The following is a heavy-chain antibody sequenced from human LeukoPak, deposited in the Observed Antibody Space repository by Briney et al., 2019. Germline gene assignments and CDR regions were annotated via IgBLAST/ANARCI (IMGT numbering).Heavy chain of an antibody. CDR1: GFTFGNYA. Sequence: GTSLRLSCEASGFTFGNYAIHWVRQVPGEGLEWVAIITYNGGTQYYADSVKGRFTISRDNSQSTVFLQMNSLRPEDTAVYYCARDAQSGAFSDFDYWGQGTLVTVSS. V-gene: IGHV3-30-3*01. J-gene: IGHJ4*02. D-gene: IGHD1-26*01. CDR2: ITYNGGTQ. CDR3: ARDAQSGAFSDFDY.